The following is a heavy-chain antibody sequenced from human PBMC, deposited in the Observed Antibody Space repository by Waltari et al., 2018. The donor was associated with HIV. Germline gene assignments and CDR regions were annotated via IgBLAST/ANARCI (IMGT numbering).Heavy chain of an antibody. Sequence: EVQLVESGGGLVQPGGSLRLSCAASGFTFSSYSMNWVRQAPGKGLEWVSYISSSSSTIYYADSVKGRFTISRDNAKNSLYLQMNSLRAEDTAVYYCARDLNGFWSGVGVYWGQGTLVTVSS. CDR2: ISSSSSTI. CDR1: GFTFSSYS. J-gene: IGHJ4*02. D-gene: IGHD3-3*01. CDR3: ARDLNGFWSGVGVY. V-gene: IGHV3-48*04.